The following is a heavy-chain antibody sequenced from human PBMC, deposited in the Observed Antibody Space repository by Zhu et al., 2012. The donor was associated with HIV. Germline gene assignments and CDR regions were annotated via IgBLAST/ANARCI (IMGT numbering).Heavy chain of an antibody. CDR2: IYYSGNT. Sequence: QVQLQESGPRLVKPSETLPLTCTVSGASVSSGNHYWSWIRQPPGKGLEWIGNIYYSGNTNYNISLKSRVIISVDVSKNQFPLNVKSVTAADTAEYYCARGRASSENYWYFDVWSPGTRVTVSS. CDR3: ARGRASSENYWYFDV. CDR1: GASVSSGNHY. V-gene: IGHV4-61*01. D-gene: IGHD6-6*01. J-gene: IGHJ2*01.